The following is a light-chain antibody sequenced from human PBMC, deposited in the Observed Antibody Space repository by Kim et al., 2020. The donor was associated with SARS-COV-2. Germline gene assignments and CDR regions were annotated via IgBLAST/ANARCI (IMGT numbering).Light chain of an antibody. J-gene: IGLJ2*01. CDR2: EVN. V-gene: IGLV2-23*02. Sequence: QAALTQPASVSGSPGQSITIYCTGTSSDVGNYNLVSWYQQRPGKAPKLIIFEVNKRPSGVSNRFSGSKSGDTASLTISGLQAEDETDYYCCSYAGSSTFVVFGGGTKL. CDR3: CSYAGSSTFVV. CDR1: SSDVGNYNL.